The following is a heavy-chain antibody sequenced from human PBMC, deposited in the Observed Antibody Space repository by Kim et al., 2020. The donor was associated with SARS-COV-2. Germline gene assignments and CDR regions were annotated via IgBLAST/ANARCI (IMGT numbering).Heavy chain of an antibody. J-gene: IGHJ4*02. V-gene: IGHV1-3*01. D-gene: IGHD3-3*01. CDR2: T. Sequence: TKYSQKFQGRVTITRDTSASTAYMELSSLRSEDTAVYYCARDLLEWLLYNWGQGTLVTVSS. CDR3: ARDLLEWLLYN.